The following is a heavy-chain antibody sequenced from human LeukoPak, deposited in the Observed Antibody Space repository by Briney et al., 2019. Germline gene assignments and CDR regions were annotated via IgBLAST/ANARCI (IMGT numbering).Heavy chain of an antibody. J-gene: IGHJ4*02. CDR2: ISNSGSSI. D-gene: IGHD3-3*02. V-gene: IGHV3-11*04. Sequence: PGGSLRLSCAASGFTFSVEYMTWIRQAPGKGLEWVSYISNSGSSIFYADSVKGRFTISRDNAKNSLFLQMNSLRAEDTAVYYCANIGIFHISDYWGQGTLVTVSS. CDR3: ANIGIFHISDY. CDR1: GFTFSVEY.